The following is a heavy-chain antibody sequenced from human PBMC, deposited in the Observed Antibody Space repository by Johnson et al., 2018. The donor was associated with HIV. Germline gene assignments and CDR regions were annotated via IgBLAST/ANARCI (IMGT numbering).Heavy chain of an antibody. V-gene: IGHV3-33*06. CDR2: IWYDGNNK. CDR3: AKDNLKRTRGSDAFDI. D-gene: IGHD2-15*01. J-gene: IGHJ3*02. CDR1: GFTFSSYG. Sequence: QVQLVESGGGVAQPGRSLRLSCAASGFTFSSYGMHWVRQAPGKGLEWVAIIWYDGNNKYYADSVKGRVTISRDNSKTTLYLQMNSLRAEDTAMYYCAKDNLKRTRGSDAFDIWGQGTRVTVSS.